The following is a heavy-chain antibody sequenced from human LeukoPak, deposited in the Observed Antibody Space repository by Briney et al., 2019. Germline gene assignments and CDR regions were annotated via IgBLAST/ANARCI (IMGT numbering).Heavy chain of an antibody. CDR3: ATGTTGIDIDY. V-gene: IGHV1-69*05. D-gene: IGHD1-7*01. Sequence: SVTVSCKASGGTFSSYAIGWLRQAPGQGLEWMGGIIPIFGTANYAQKFQGRVTITTDESTSTAYMELSSLRSEYTAVYYCATGTTGIDIDYWGEGTLVTVSS. CDR1: GGTFSSYA. J-gene: IGHJ4*02. CDR2: IIPIFGTA.